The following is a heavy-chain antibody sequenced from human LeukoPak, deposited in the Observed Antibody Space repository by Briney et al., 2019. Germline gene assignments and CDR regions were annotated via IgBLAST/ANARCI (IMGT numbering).Heavy chain of an antibody. CDR1: GFTFSSYS. CDR2: ISSSSYI. V-gene: IGHV3-21*01. J-gene: IGHJ4*02. Sequence: PGGSLRLSCAASGFTFSSYSMNWVRQAPGKGLEWVSSISSSSYIYYADSVKGRFTISRDNAKNSLYLQMNSLRAEDTAVYYCARDGGYGLYYYFDYWGQGTLVTVSS. D-gene: IGHD1-26*01. CDR3: ARDGGYGLYYYFDY.